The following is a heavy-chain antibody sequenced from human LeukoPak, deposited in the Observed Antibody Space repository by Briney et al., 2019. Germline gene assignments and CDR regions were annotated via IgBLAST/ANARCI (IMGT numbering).Heavy chain of an antibody. V-gene: IGHV1-18*01. J-gene: IGHJ4*02. CDR3: ARGSGYYSYYFDY. CDR1: GYTFSSYG. CDR2: ISAYNGNT. Sequence: ASVKVSCKASGYTFSSYGISWVRQAPGQGLEWLGWISAYNGNTNHAQKLQGRVTMTRDTSISTAYMELSRLRSDDTAVYYCARGSGYYSYYFDYWGQGTLVTVSS. D-gene: IGHD3-22*01.